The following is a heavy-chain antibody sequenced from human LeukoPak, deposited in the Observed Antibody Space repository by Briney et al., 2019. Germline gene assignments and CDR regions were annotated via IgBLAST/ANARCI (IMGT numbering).Heavy chain of an antibody. CDR2: MNPNSGNT. J-gene: IGHJ3*02. V-gene: IGHV1-8*01. CDR3: ARGFIRGYGYGDMLAFGI. D-gene: IGHD5-18*01. Sequence: ASVKVSCKASGYTFTSYDVNWVRQATGQGLEWMGWMNPNSGNTGYSQKFQGRVTMTRDTSITTTFMELSGLRSEDTAVYYCARGFIRGYGYGDMLAFGIWGQGTKVTVSS. CDR1: GYTFTSYD.